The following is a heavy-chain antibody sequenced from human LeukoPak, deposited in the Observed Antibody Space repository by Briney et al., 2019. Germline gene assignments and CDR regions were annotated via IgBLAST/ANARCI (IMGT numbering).Heavy chain of an antibody. V-gene: IGHV4-59*01. CDR2: IYYSGST. Sequence: PSETLSLTCIVSGGSISSYNWNWIRQPPGKGLEWIGYIYYSGSTNYNPSLKSRVTISVDTSKNQFSLKLSSVTAEDTAVYYCANLWFGEFGGASPWGQGTLVTVSS. D-gene: IGHD3-10*01. CDR3: ANLWFGEFGGASP. J-gene: IGHJ5*02. CDR1: GGSISSYN.